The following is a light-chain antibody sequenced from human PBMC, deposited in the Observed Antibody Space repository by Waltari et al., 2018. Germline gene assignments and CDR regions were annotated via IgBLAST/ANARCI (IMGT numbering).Light chain of an antibody. V-gene: IGKV3-20*01. CDR2: EVS. CDR1: QTVFNNF. Sequence: EIVSTQSPGTLSLSPGERATLSCRASQTVFNNFLAWYQQRPGQAPRLVMFEVSSRATGIPHRFSGSGSGTDFTLTITRLEPEDFAVYYCQQYGISPLTFGGGTKVENK. J-gene: IGKJ4*01. CDR3: QQYGISPLT.